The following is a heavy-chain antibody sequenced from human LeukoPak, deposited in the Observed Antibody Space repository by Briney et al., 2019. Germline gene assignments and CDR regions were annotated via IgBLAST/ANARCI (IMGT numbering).Heavy chain of an antibody. CDR2: IYYSGST. D-gene: IGHD2/OR15-2a*01. Sequence: SETLSLTCTVSGGSISSGGYYWSWIRQHPGKGLEWIGYIYYSGSTNYNPSLKSRVSMSVDTSKNQFSLKLGSVTAADTAMYYCGRSTTAWTFFDYWGQGTLVTVSS. CDR3: GRSTTAWTFFDY. CDR1: GGSISSGGYY. V-gene: IGHV4-61*08. J-gene: IGHJ4*02.